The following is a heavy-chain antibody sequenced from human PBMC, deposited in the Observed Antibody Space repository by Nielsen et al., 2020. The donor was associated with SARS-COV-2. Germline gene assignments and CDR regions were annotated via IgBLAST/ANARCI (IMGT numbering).Heavy chain of an antibody. Sequence: GGSLRLSCAASGFIVSNNCMSWVRQAPGKGLEWVSVMYSAGTTYYADSVKGRFTISRHSSENSLYLQMNSLRADDTALYYCARGGYCSSSSCYNAFDVWGEGTMVLVSS. V-gene: IGHV3-53*04. CDR1: GFIVSNNC. CDR2: MYSAGTT. D-gene: IGHD2-2*03. J-gene: IGHJ3*01. CDR3: ARGGYCSSSSCYNAFDV.